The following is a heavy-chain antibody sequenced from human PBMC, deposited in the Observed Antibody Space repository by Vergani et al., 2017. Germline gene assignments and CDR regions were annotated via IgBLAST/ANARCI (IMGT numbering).Heavy chain of an antibody. Sequence: QLQLQESGPGLVRPSETLSLTCSVSGASISSGPFFWSWIRQPAGKGLEWIGRISNSGSAKYNSSLRSRVTISVDTANNQFSLKLRSLTVADTAGYYCVREDVRYYDSYGDSAGFFDSWGQGTLVTVSS. CDR3: VREDVRYYDSYGDSAGFFDS. CDR2: ISNSGSA. J-gene: IGHJ5*01. D-gene: IGHD3-22*01. V-gene: IGHV4-61*02. CDR1: GASISSGPFF.